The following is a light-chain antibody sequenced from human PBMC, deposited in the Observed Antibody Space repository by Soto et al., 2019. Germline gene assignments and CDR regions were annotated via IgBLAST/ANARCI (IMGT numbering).Light chain of an antibody. CDR2: SNN. Sequence: QSALTQPASVSGSPGQSITISCTGTSSDVGAYNFVSWYQQLPGTAPKLLIYSNNQRPSGVPDRFSGSKSGTSASLAISGLQSEDEADYYCAAWDDSLNGRVVFGGGTKLTVL. CDR1: SSDVGAYNF. V-gene: IGLV1-44*01. CDR3: AAWDDSLNGRVV. J-gene: IGLJ2*01.